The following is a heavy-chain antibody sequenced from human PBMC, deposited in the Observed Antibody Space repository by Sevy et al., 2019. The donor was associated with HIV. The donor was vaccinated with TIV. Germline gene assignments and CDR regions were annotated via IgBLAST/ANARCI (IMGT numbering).Heavy chain of an antibody. J-gene: IGHJ4*01. CDR2: ISGTGDYT. V-gene: IGHV3-23*01. CDR3: AKKMGGGAGMAFLVDY. Sequence: GGYLRLSCAASGFTFSNFAMGWVRQAPGKGLDWISVISGTGDYTYYSDSVKGRFTISRDNSKNTLFLQMNSLRAEDTAIFYCAKKMGGGAGMAFLVDYWGHGTLVTVSS. CDR1: GFTFSNFA. D-gene: IGHD5-18*01.